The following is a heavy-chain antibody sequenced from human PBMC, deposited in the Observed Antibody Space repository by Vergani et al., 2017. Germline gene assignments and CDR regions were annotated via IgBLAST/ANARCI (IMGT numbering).Heavy chain of an antibody. D-gene: IGHD3-16*02. V-gene: IGHV4-34*01. Sequence: QVQLQQWGAGLLKPSETLSLTCAVYGGSFSGYYWSWIRQPPGEGLEWIGEINHSGSTNYNPSLKSRVTMSVDTSKNQFSLKLSYVTAANTAVYYCATLGTYDYVWGSYRYTEDYWGQGTLVTVSS. CDR1: GGSFSGYY. CDR3: ATLGTYDYVWGSYRYTEDY. CDR2: INHSGST. J-gene: IGHJ4*02.